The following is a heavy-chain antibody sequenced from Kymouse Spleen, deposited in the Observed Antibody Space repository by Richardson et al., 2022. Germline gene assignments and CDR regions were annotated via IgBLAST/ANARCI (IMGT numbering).Heavy chain of an antibody. Sequence: QVQLVESGGGVVQPGRSLRLSCAASGFTFSSYGMHWVRQAPGKGLEWVAVIWYDGSNKYYADSVKGRFTISRDNSKNTLYLQMNSLRAEDTAVYYCARVEYSSSSFDYWGQGTLVTVSS. D-gene: IGHD6-6*01. CDR1: GFTFSSYG. J-gene: IGHJ4*02. CDR2: IWYDGSNK. CDR3: ARVEYSSSSFDY. V-gene: IGHV3-33*01.